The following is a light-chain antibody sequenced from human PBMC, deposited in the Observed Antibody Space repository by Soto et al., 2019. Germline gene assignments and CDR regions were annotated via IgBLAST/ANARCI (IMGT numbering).Light chain of an antibody. Sequence: EIVMTQSPATLSVSPGEVATLSCSASQSVSSKLAWYQQKPGQAPRLLIYGASTRATGIPARFSGSGSGTDFTLKISRVEAEDVGVYYCMQGTHWPRTFGQGTKVDIK. J-gene: IGKJ1*01. CDR1: QSVSSK. CDR3: MQGTHWPRT. CDR2: GAS. V-gene: IGKV3-15*01.